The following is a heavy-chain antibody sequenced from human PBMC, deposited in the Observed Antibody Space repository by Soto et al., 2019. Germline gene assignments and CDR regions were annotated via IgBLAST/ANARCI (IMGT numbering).Heavy chain of an antibody. D-gene: IGHD4-17*01. CDR2: IFHSGST. J-gene: IGHJ2*01. Sequence: QVQLQESGPGLVKPSETLSLTCTVSGGSISGGIYYWSWVRQSPGKGLEWMGYIFHSGSTFYNPSLGSRVTISVDTSKNQFSLRLGSVTAADTAVYYCAREIIPLTTDWYFDLWGRGTLVTVSS. V-gene: IGHV4-30-4*01. CDR1: GGSISGGIYY. CDR3: AREIIPLTTDWYFDL.